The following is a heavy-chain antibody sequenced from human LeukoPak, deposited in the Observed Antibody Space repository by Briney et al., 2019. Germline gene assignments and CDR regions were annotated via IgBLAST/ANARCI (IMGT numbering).Heavy chain of an antibody. D-gene: IGHD3-10*01. J-gene: IGHJ3*02. CDR1: GFIFDDYA. CDR3: TKNGGYSDAFDI. V-gene: IGHV3-43*02. CDR2: ISGDGGRT. Sequence: GGSLRLSCAASGFIFDDYAMHWVRHAPGKGLEWVSLISGDGGRTYYTDSVKGRFTISRDNSKHSLYLQMNSLRTEDTALYYCTKNGGYSDAFDIWGQGTMVTVSS.